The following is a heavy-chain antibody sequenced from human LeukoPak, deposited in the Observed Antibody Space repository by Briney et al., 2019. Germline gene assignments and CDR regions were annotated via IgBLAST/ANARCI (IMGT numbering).Heavy chain of an antibody. Sequence: PGGSLRLSCAASGFTFSSYWMSWVRQAPGKGLEWVANIKQDGSEKYYVDSVKGRFTISRDNAKNSLYLQMNSLRAEDTAVYYCARNRRISNWGVGDYWGQGTLVTVSS. CDR3: ARNRRISNWGVGDY. J-gene: IGHJ4*02. V-gene: IGHV3-7*01. D-gene: IGHD7-27*01. CDR1: GFTFSSYW. CDR2: IKQDGSEK.